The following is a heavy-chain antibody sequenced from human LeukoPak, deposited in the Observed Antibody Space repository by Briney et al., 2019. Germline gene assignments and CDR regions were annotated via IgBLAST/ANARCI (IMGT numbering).Heavy chain of an antibody. D-gene: IGHD3-3*01. CDR1: GYSFTGYH. CDR2: INPNSGAT. CDR3: AKVAIFGVIREDYFDY. V-gene: IGHV1-2*02. Sequence: ASVKVSCKAFGYSFTGYHLHWVRQAPGQGLEWMGWINPNSGATNYAQKFQGRVTMTRDTSISTAYMELSRLRSDDTAVYYCAKVAIFGVIREDYFDYWGQGTLVTVSS. J-gene: IGHJ4*02.